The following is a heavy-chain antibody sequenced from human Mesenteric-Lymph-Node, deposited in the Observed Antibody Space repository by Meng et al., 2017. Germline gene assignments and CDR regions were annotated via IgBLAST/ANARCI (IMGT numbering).Heavy chain of an antibody. J-gene: IGHJ4*02. D-gene: IGHD6-19*01. CDR2: INLSGGIT. CDR1: GFSFSGAN. V-gene: IGHV1-46*01. CDR3: ATLRLGVRQWHGGDY. Sequence: ASVKVSCKASGFSFSGANQIHWVRQAPGQGLEWMGMINLSGGITNYAQKFQGRVTMTEDTSTDTAYMELSSLRSEDTAVYYCATLRLGVRQWHGGDYWGQGTLVTVSS.